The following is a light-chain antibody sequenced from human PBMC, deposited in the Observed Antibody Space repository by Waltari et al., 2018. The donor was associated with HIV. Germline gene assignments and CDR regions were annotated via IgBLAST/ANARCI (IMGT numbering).Light chain of an antibody. CDR1: SSDVGGCNY. CDR2: DLT. V-gene: IGLV2-11*01. CDR3: CSFAGSYTWL. J-gene: IGLJ2*01. Sequence: QSALTQPRSVSGSPGQSVTISCTGTSSDVGGCNYVSWYQQLPGKAPKLMIYDLTERPSGVPDRFSGSKSGNTASLTISGLQAEDEADYYCCSFAGSYTWLFGGGTKLTVL.